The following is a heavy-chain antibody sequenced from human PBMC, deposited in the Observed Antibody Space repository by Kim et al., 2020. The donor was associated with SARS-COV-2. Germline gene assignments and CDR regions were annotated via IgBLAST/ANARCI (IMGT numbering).Heavy chain of an antibody. V-gene: IGHV3-66*01. CDR1: GFTVSSNY. D-gene: IGHD5-12*01. CDR3: ARDGGYSGYDDYYFDY. J-gene: IGHJ4*02. CDR2: IYSGGST. Sequence: GGSLRLSCAASGFTVSSNYMSWVRQAPGKGLEWVSVIYSGGSTDYADSVKGRFTISRDNSKNTLYLQMNSLRAEDTAVYYCARDGGYSGYDDYYFDYWGQGTLVTVSS.